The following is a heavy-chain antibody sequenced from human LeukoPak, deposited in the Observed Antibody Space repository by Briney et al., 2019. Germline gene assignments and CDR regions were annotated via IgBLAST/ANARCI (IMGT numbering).Heavy chain of an antibody. Sequence: GGSLRLSCAASGFTFSNYWMSWARQAPGKGLEWVSGIGGGGTGTHYADSVKGRFTVSRDNSRNTLYLQMNSLRAEDTALYYCAKELESWEIFEYWGQGTLVTVSS. CDR2: IGGGGTGT. CDR3: AKELESWEIFEY. CDR1: GFTFSNYW. V-gene: IGHV3-23*01. D-gene: IGHD1-26*01. J-gene: IGHJ4*02.